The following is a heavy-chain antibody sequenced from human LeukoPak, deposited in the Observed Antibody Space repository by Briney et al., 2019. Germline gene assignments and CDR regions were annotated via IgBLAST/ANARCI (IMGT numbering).Heavy chain of an antibody. V-gene: IGHV1-2*02. D-gene: IGHD5/OR15-5a*01. J-gene: IGHJ4*02. Sequence: GASVKVSCKTSGDTFSGSYIHWLRQAPGQGLEWMGWSNPNTGGTTYAQRFHDRVTMTRDSYISSAYMELSTLRSDDTAVYSCARGRSGNSVGPGGCFDLWGQGTLVTVSS. CDR3: ARGRSGNSVGPGGCFDL. CDR2: SNPNTGGT. CDR1: GDTFSGSY.